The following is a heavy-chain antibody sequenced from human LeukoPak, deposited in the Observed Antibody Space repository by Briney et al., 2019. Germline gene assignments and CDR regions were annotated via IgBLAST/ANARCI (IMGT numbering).Heavy chain of an antibody. V-gene: IGHV3-66*04. J-gene: IGHJ6*02. CDR3: ATPGYSSSWYPPLYYYYGMDV. CDR1: GFTVSSNY. Sequence: GGSLRLSCAASGFTVSSNYMSWVRQAPGKGLEWVSVIYSGGSTYYADSVKGRFTIYRDNSKNTLYLQMNSLRAEDTAVYYCATPGYSSSWYPPLYYYYGMDVWGQGTTVTVSS. D-gene: IGHD6-13*01. CDR2: IYSGGST.